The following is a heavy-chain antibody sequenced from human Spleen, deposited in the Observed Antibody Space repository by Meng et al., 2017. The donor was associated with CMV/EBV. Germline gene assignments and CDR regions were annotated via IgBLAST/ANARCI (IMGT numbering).Heavy chain of an antibody. J-gene: IGHJ6*02. CDR3: ARDQGYCSSTSCHHYYYYGMDV. Sequence: ASVKVSCKASGYTFTGYYIHWVRQAPGQGLEWMGWIGANSGGTNYAQKFQGRVTMTRDTSISTAYMELSSLRSDDTAVYYCARDQGYCSSTSCHHYYYYGMDVWGQGTTVTVSS. D-gene: IGHD2-2*01. CDR1: GYTFTGYY. V-gene: IGHV1-2*02. CDR2: IGANSGGT.